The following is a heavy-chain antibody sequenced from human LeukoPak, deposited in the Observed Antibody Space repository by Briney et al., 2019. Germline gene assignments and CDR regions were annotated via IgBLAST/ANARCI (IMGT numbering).Heavy chain of an antibody. D-gene: IGHD4-17*01. CDR3: ARDVDYGDNFDY. Sequence: GASVKVSCKASGGTFSSYAISWVRQAPGQGLEWMGRIIPILGIANYARKFQGRVTITADKSTSTAYMELSSLRSEDTAVYYCARDVDYGDNFDYWGQGTLVTVSS. V-gene: IGHV1-69*04. CDR2: IIPILGIA. J-gene: IGHJ4*02. CDR1: GGTFSSYA.